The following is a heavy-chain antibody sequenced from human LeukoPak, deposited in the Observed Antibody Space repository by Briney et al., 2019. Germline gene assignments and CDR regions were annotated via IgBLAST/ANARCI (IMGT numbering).Heavy chain of an antibody. J-gene: IGHJ4*02. D-gene: IGHD5-12*01. CDR2: INHSGST. V-gene: IGHV4-34*01. CDR3: ARSGSGYLRYYFDY. Sequence: SETLSLTCAVYGGSFSGYYWSWIRQPPGKGLEWIGEINHSGSTNYNPSLKSRVTISVDTSKNQLSLKLSSVTAADTAVYYCARSGSGYLRYYFDYWGQGTLVTVSS. CDR1: GGSFSGYY.